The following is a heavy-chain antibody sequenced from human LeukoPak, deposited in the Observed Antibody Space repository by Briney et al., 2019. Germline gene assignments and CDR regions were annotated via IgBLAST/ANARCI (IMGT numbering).Heavy chain of an antibody. V-gene: IGHV3-21*01. CDR2: ISPSSSYI. CDR3: AREYSSSFRSFDY. CDR1: GFTFSTYT. D-gene: IGHD3-22*01. Sequence: GGSLRLSCVASGFTFSTYTMNWVRQAPGKGLEWVSSISPSSSYIYYADSVKGRFTISRDNAKNSLYLQMSSLRAEDTAMYYCAREYSSSFRSFDYWGQGTLVTVSS. J-gene: IGHJ4*02.